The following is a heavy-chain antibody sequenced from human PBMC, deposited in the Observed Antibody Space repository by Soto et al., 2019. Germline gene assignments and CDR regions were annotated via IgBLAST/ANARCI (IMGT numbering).Heavy chain of an antibody. CDR2: IWYDGSNK. CDR3: ARESAEGFLRFDP. CDR1: GLNFSDYG. V-gene: IGHV3-33*01. D-gene: IGHD6-13*01. J-gene: IGHJ5*02. Sequence: VQLVESGGTLVQPGRSLRLSCVASGLNFSDYGMHWVSQAPGKGLEWVAVIWYDGSNKFYADSVKGRFTMSRDNSQNTAYLKMDSLRVEDAAVYYWARESAEGFLRFDPWGQGTQVAVSS.